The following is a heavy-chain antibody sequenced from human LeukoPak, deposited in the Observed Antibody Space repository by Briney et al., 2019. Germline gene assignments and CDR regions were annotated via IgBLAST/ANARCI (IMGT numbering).Heavy chain of an antibody. J-gene: IGHJ6*03. CDR2: ISSRSTNI. D-gene: IGHD6-19*01. CDR3: ARDAQWRVPEGYFYYMDV. Sequence: PGGSLRLSCAGSGFTFSRYSMNWFRQAPGKGLERVSSISSRSTNIFYADSVKGRFTISRDNAKNSLYLQMNSLGAEDTAVYYCARDAQWRVPEGYFYYMDVWGKGTTVTVSS. CDR1: GFTFSRYS. V-gene: IGHV3-21*01.